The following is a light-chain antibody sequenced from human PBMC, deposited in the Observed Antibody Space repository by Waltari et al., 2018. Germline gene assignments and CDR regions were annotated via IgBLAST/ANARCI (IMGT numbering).Light chain of an antibody. J-gene: IGLJ2*01. Sequence: QTVVTQEPSVTVSPGGTVTLTYASSTGAVTCGFYPHWFQQTPGQAPRALIYSINQRHSWAPARFSGSLLGGKAALTLSGVQPEDEAVYYCLLYYGALDWIFGGGTNLTVL. CDR3: LLYYGALDWI. V-gene: IGLV7-43*01. CDR1: TGAVTCGFY. CDR2: SIN.